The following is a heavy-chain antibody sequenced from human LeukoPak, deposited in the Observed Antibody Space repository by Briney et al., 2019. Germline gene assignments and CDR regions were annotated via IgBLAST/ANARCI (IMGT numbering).Heavy chain of an antibody. CDR2: ISYDGSNK. D-gene: IGHD2-15*01. V-gene: IGHV3-30*03. CDR1: GFTFSSYG. CDR3: ARGYCSGGSCYGAFDI. J-gene: IGHJ3*02. Sequence: HSGRSLRLSCAASGFTFSSYGMHWVRQAPGKGLEWVAVISYDGSNKYYADSVKGRFTISRDNAKNSLYLQMNSLRAGDTAVYYCARGYCSGGSCYGAFDIWGQGTMVTVSS.